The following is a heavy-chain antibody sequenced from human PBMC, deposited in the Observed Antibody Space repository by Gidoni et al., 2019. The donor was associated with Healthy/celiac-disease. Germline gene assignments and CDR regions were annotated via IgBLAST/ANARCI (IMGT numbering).Heavy chain of an antibody. D-gene: IGHD2-15*01. Sequence: QVQLVESGGGVVQPGRSLRLSCVASGFTFSSYAMHWVRQAPGKGLKWVAVISYDGINKYYADAVKGRFTISRDNSKNTLYLQMNSLRAEDTAVYYCARDPTKTYCSGGSCYYDAFDIWGQGTMVTVSS. CDR2: ISYDGINK. CDR3: ARDPTKTYCSGGSCYYDAFDI. J-gene: IGHJ3*02. V-gene: IGHV3-30-3*01. CDR1: GFTFSSYA.